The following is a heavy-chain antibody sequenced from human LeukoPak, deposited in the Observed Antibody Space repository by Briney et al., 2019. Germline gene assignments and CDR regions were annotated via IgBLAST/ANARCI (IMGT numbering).Heavy chain of an antibody. D-gene: IGHD3-3*01. V-gene: IGHV4-34*01. CDR2: INHSGST. Sequence: SETLSLTCAVYGGSISGYYWSWIRPPPRKGLEWIGEINHSGSTNYNPSLKSRVTISVDTSKNQFSLKLSTGTAADTDVYYCARSLCWSGYRGLDYWGQGTLVTVSS. CDR3: ARSLCWSGYRGLDY. CDR1: GGSISGYY. J-gene: IGHJ4*02.